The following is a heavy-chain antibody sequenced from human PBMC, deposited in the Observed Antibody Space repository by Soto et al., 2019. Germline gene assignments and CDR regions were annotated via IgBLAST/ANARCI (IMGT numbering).Heavy chain of an antibody. CDR1: GFTFSSYW. J-gene: IGHJ3*02. CDR3: ARSYVADAFAI. V-gene: IGHV3-7*01. CDR2: IKQDGSEK. D-gene: IGHD3-16*01. Sequence: EVQLVESGGGLVQPGGSLRLSCAASGFTFSSYWMSWVRQAPGKGLEWVANIKQDGSEKYYVDSVKGRFTISRDNAKNSLYLKMNSLRAEDTAVYYCARSYVADAFAIWGQGIMVTFAS.